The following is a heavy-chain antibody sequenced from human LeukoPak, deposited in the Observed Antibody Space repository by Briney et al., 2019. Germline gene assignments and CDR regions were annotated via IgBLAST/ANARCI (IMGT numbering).Heavy chain of an antibody. D-gene: IGHD2-15*01. CDR3: VKYCSGSYCYAY. CDR1: GFTFTKYA. V-gene: IGHV3-23*01. CDR2: IGGSGTKT. Sequence: GGSLRLSCAASGFTFTKYAMSWVRQAAGKGLEWVSAIGGSGTKTFYAESVKGRFTISRDNSNNILFLQMDSLRAEDTAMYYCVKYCSGSYCYAYWGQGTLVTVSS. J-gene: IGHJ4*02.